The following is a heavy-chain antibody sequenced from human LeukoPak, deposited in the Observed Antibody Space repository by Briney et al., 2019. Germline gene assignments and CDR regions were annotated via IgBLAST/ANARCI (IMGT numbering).Heavy chain of an antibody. CDR3: ARAGSYSTEVQH. CDR1: GGSISSGGYY. CDR2: IYYSGST. Sequence: KTSETLSLTCTVSGGSISSGGYYWNWIRQHPGKGLEWIGYIYYSGSTYYNPSLKSRVTISVDRSKNQFSLKLSSVTAADTAVYYCARAGSYSTEVQHWGQGTLVTVSS. D-gene: IGHD6-13*01. J-gene: IGHJ1*01. V-gene: IGHV4-31*03.